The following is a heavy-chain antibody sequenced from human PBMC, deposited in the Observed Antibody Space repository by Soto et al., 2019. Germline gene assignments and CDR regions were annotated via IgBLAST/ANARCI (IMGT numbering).Heavy chain of an antibody. CDR2: INPSGGST. J-gene: IGHJ5*02. CDR3: ARDLSVRSGTTTFDP. D-gene: IGHD1-7*01. V-gene: IGHV1-46*01. CDR1: GYTFTSYY. Sequence: SVKVSCKASGYTFTSYYMHWVRQAPGQGLEWMGIINPSGGSTSYAQKFQGRVTMTRDTSTSTVYMELSSLRSEDTAVYYCARDLSVRSGTTTFDPWGQGTLVTVSS.